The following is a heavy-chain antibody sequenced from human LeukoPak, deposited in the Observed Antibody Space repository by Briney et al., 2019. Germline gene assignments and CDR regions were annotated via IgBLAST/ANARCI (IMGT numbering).Heavy chain of an antibody. Sequence: GGSLRLSCAASGFTFSSYAMHWVRQAPGKGLEWVAVISYDGSNKYYADSVKGRFTISRDNSKNTLYLQMNSLRAEDTAVYYCASGEEVATEFDYWGQGTLVTVSS. CDR1: GFTFSSYA. V-gene: IGHV3-30-3*01. D-gene: IGHD5-12*01. CDR2: ISYDGSNK. J-gene: IGHJ4*02. CDR3: ASGEEVATEFDY.